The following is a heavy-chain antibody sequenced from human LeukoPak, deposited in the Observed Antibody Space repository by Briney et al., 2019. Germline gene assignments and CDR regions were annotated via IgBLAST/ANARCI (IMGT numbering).Heavy chain of an antibody. J-gene: IGHJ5*02. V-gene: IGHV4-39*07. CDR3: ARDGYQVAYNWFDP. Sequence: SETLSLTCTVSGGSVRSSSYYWGWIRQPPGKALEWFGTIYYNGATRYNPSLNSRATMSVDTSKNQFSLKLSSVTAADTAVYYCARDGYQVAYNWFDPWGQGTLVTVSS. CDR1: GGSVRSSSYY. D-gene: IGHD2-2*01. CDR2: IYYNGAT.